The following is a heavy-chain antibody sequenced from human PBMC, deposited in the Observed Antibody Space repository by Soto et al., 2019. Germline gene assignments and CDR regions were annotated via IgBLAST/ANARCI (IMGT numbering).Heavy chain of an antibody. D-gene: IGHD6-19*01. V-gene: IGHV1-18*01. CDR2: MNTYNGNT. CDR3: ARRGGSGWYGDS. CDR1: GYTFVNFG. J-gene: IGHJ4*02. Sequence: QVQLVQSGAELKKPGASVKVSCKASGYTFVNFGITWVRQAPGQGLEWMGWMNTYNGNTKYSQKFQGRVTMTTDTSTSTAYMELRSLTSDDTAFYYCARRGGSGWYGDSWGQGTLVTVSS.